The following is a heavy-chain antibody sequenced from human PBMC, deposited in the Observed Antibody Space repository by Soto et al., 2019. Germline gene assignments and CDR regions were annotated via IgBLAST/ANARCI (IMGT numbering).Heavy chain of an antibody. CDR1: GGSISSGGYY. D-gene: IGHD4-17*01. Sequence: QVQLQESGPGLVKPSQTLSLTCTVSGGSISSGGYYWSWIRQHPGKGLEWIGYINYSGSTYYNPSLKSRVTISVDTSKNQFSLKLSSVTAADTAVYYCARTYGDRESWFDPWGQGTLVTVSS. CDR2: INYSGST. V-gene: IGHV4-31*03. J-gene: IGHJ5*02. CDR3: ARTYGDRESWFDP.